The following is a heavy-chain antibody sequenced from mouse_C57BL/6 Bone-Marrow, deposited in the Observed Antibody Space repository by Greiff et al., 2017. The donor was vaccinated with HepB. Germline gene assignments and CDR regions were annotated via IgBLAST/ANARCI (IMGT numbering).Heavy chain of an antibody. D-gene: IGHD1-1*01. CDR3: ARKGYYGSSLDY. CDR2: IHPNSGST. Sequence: QVQLQQHGAELVKPGASVKLSCKASGYTFTSYWMHWVKQRPGQGLEWIGMIHPNSGSTNYNEKFKSKATLTVDKSSSTAYMQLSSLTSEDSAVYYCARKGYYGSSLDYWGQGTTLTVSS. V-gene: IGHV1-64*01. CDR1: GYTFTSYW. J-gene: IGHJ2*01.